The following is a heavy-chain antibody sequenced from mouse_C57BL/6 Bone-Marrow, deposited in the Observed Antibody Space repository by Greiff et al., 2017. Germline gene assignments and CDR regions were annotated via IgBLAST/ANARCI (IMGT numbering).Heavy chain of an antibody. CDR1: GFNIKDYY. CDR2: IDPEDGET. J-gene: IGHJ2*01. Sequence: VQLQQSGAELVKPGASVKLSCTASGFNIKDYYIHWVKQRTEQGLEGIGRIDPEDGETKYAPKFQDKATIKADTSSNTAYLQLSSLTSEDTAVYYCTRSLSYYGTNYWGQGTTLTVSS. D-gene: IGHD1-1*01. V-gene: IGHV14-2*01. CDR3: TRSLSYYGTNY.